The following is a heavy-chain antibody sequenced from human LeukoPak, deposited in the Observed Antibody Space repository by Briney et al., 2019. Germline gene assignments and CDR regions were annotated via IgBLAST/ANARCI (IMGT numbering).Heavy chain of an antibody. J-gene: IGHJ4*02. CDR1: GFTFSSYW. CDR2: IKQDGSEK. V-gene: IGHV3-7*01. Sequence: GGSLRLSCAASGFTFSSYWMSWVRQAPGKGLEWVANIKQDGSEKYYVDSVKGRFTISRDNAKNSLYLQMNSLRAEDTAVYYCATLDDFWSGYRNFDYWGQGTLVTVSS. CDR3: ATLDDFWSGYRNFDY. D-gene: IGHD3-3*01.